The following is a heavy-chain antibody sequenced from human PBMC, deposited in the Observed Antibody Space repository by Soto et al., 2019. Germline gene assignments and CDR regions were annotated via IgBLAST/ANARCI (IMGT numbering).Heavy chain of an antibody. V-gene: IGHV3-33*01. D-gene: IGHD1-26*01. J-gene: IGHJ4*02. Sequence: QVQLVESGGGVVQPGRSLRLSCAASGFTFSSYGMHWVRQAPGKGLEWVAVIWYDGSNKYYADSVKGRFTISRDNSKNTLYLQMNSLRAEDTAVYYCAREEGGSYFDYWGQGNLVTVSS. CDR2: IWYDGSNK. CDR3: AREEGGSYFDY. CDR1: GFTFSSYG.